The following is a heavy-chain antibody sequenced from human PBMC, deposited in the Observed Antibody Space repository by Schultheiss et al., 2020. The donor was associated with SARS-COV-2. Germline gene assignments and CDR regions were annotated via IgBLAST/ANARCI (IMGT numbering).Heavy chain of an antibody. CDR2: IKQDGSEK. CDR3: ARDSYANTWYYYNYGMDV. V-gene: IGHV3-7*03. D-gene: IGHD2-2*01. Sequence: GGSLRLSCAVSGFTFSSYWMSWVRQAPGKGLEWVANIKQDGSEKYYVDSVRGRFTISRDNAKNSLYLQMNSLRAEDTAVYYCARDSYANTWYYYNYGMDVWGQGTTVTVSS. CDR1: GFTFSSYW. J-gene: IGHJ6*02.